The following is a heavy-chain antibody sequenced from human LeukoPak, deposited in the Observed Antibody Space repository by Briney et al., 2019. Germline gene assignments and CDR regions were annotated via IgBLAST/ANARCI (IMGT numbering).Heavy chain of an antibody. CDR3: ARELVGAMDY. CDR1: GFTFSSYA. CDR2: ISSNGGST. J-gene: IGHJ4*02. Sequence: GGSLRLSCAASGFTFSSYAMHWVRQAPGKGLEYVSAISSNGGSTYYANSVKGRFTIYRDNSKNTLYLQMGSLRAEDMAVYYCARELVGAMDYWGQGTLVTVSS. D-gene: IGHD1-26*01. V-gene: IGHV3-64*01.